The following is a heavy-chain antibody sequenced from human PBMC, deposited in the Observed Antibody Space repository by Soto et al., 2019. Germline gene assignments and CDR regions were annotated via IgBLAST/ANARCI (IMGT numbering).Heavy chain of an antibody. Sequence: PGGSLRLSCAASGFTFSSYAMGWVRQAPGKWLEWVSAISGSGGSTYYADSVKGRFTISRDNSKNTLYLQVNSLRAEDTGVYYCPKDERWLDVGAFDPWGQGXLVPVYS. D-gene: IGHD6-19*01. J-gene: IGHJ5*02. V-gene: IGHV3-23*01. CDR2: ISGSGGST. CDR1: GFTFSSYA. CDR3: PKDERWLDVGAFDP.